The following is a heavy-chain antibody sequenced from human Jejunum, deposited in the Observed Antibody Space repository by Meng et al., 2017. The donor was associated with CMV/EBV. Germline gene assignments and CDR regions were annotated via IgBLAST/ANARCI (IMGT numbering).Heavy chain of an antibody. V-gene: IGHV3-21*01. J-gene: IGHJ4*02. Sequence: AASGFAFSTYAMAWVRQDTGKGLEWVSSISAGSDYIYYADSVKGRFTVSRDNAKNSLYLQMNSLRAEDTAVYYCARDLVAATAPNNWGQGTLVTVSS. CDR2: ISAGSDYI. D-gene: IGHD1-26*01. CDR1: GFAFSTYA. CDR3: ARDLVAATAPNN.